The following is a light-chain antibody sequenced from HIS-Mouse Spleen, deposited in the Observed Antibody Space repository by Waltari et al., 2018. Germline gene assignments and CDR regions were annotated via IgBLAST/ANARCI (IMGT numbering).Light chain of an antibody. CDR2: AVS. V-gene: IGLV2-8*01. CDR1: SSDVGGYNY. J-gene: IGLJ2*01. CDR3: SSYAGSNKV. Sequence: QSALTQPPSASGSPGQSVTISCTGTSSDVGGYNYVSWYQQHPGKAPKLMIYAVSKRPSGVPDRFSGSKSGHTASLTVYGLQAEDEADYYCSSYAGSNKVFGGGTKLTVL.